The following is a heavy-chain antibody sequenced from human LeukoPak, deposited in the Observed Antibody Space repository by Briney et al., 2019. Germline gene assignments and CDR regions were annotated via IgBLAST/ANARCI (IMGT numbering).Heavy chain of an antibody. V-gene: IGHV4-39*01. J-gene: IGHJ5*02. D-gene: IGHD4-23*01. CDR2: IYYSGST. Sequence: SETLSLTCAVSGGSINSTHWWSWVRQPPGKGLEWIGSIYYSGSTFYNPSLKSRVTIFVDTSKNQLSLKLSSVTAADTAVYYCARHAGSGVMDPWGQGTLVTVSS. CDR1: GGSINSTHW. CDR3: ARHAGSGVMDP.